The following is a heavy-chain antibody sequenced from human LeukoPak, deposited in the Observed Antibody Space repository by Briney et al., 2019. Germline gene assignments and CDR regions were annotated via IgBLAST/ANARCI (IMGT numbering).Heavy chain of an antibody. CDR2: IIPIFGTA. V-gene: IGHV1-69*01. J-gene: IGHJ4*02. D-gene: IGHD1-26*01. CDR1: GGTFSSYA. CDR3: ATGLVGGEVLGSYFDY. Sequence: SSVKVSCKASGGTFSSYAISWVRQAPGQGLEWIGGIIPIFGTANYAQKFQGGVTITADESTSTAYMELSSLRSEDTAVYYCATGLVGGEVLGSYFDYWGQGTLVTVSS.